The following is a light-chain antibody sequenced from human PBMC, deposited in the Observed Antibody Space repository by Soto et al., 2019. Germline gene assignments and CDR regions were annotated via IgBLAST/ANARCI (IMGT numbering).Light chain of an antibody. Sequence: EVVMTQSPDTLSVSPGETVTLSCRASQSVRSKLAWYQQKPGQAPRLFIYGASTRATGIPARFSGSGSGTEFTLTISSLQSEDFAIYYCQQYGSSPITFGQGTRLEI. CDR3: QQYGSSPIT. CDR2: GAS. V-gene: IGKV3-15*01. J-gene: IGKJ5*01. CDR1: QSVRSK.